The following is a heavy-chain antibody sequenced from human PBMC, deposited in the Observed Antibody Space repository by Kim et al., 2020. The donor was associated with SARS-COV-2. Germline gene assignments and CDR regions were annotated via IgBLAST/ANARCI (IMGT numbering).Heavy chain of an antibody. V-gene: IGHV3-30*01. D-gene: IGHD3-9*01. Sequence: SVKGRFTCSRDNSKNPLYLQMNSLRAEDTAVYCCARGGVLRYFGWLLWGYWGQGTLVTVSS. CDR3: ARGGVLRYFGWLLWGY. J-gene: IGHJ4*02.